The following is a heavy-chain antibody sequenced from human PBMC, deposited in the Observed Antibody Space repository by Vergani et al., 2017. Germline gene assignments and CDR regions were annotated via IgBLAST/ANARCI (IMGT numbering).Heavy chain of an antibody. J-gene: IGHJ4*02. CDR1: GFSIDNGYY. CDR3: ARRSGIVYDIFGGTQYFFDF. V-gene: IGHV4-38-2*01. Sequence: QVQLQESGPGLVKPSETLSLTCAVSGFSIDNGYYWDWIRQPPGKGLECIGSIYRTGRTHFNPSLKSRVTISVDTSNNHFSLRLNSLTAADTAVYYCARRSGIVYDIFGGTQYFFDFWGQGTLVTVSS. CDR2: IYRTGRT. D-gene: IGHD3-9*01.